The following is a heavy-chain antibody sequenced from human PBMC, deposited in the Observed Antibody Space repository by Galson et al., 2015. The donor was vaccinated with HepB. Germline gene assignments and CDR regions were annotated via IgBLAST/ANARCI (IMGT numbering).Heavy chain of an antibody. Sequence: SGGSTYYADSVKGRFTISRDNSKNTLYLQIKNLRAEDTAVYYCAATKYYFDSSAYFFFDSWGQGTLVTVSS. J-gene: IGHJ4*02. CDR3: AATKYYFDSSAYFFFDS. V-gene: IGHV3-66*01. D-gene: IGHD3-22*01. CDR2: SGGST.